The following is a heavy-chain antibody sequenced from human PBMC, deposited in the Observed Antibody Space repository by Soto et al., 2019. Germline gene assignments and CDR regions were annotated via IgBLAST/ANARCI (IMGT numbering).Heavy chain of an antibody. Sequence: GESLKISCKGSGYTFSGYWIGWVRQMSGKGLEWMGIIYPGDSDARYSPSFQGQVTISADESITTAYLQWDSLKASDTAIYYCVVQQKLPWVNDWGQGTLVTVSS. CDR2: IYPGDSDA. D-gene: IGHD1-1*01. CDR1: GYTFSGYW. CDR3: VVQQKLPWVND. J-gene: IGHJ4*02. V-gene: IGHV5-51*01.